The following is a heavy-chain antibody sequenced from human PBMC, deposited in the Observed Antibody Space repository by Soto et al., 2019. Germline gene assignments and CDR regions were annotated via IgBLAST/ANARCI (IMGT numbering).Heavy chain of an antibody. V-gene: IGHV4-39*01. CDR2: IYYSGST. CDR3: ARRTVNIRTFYSGLKTHCFDY. Sequence: QLQLQESGPGLVQPSETLSLTCAVSGGSISSSSYYWGWIRQPPGKGLEWIGSIYYSGSTYYTPSLQSRVAISVDTSKNQFSLKLNSATAADTAVYYCARRTVNIRTFYSGLKTHCFDYWGQGTLVTVSS. J-gene: IGHJ4*02. CDR1: GGSISSSSYY. D-gene: IGHD3-3*01.